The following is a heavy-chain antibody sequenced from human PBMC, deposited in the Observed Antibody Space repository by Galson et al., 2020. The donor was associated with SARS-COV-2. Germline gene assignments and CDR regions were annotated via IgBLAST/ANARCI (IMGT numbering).Heavy chain of an antibody. CDR1: GFTFSSYG. CDR2: IWYDGSNK. V-gene: IGHV3-33*01. Sequence: GESLKISCAASGFTFSSYGMHWVRQAPGKGLEWVAVIWYDGSNKYYADSVKGRFTISRDNSKNTLYLQMNSLRAEDTALYYCARDRGYHINDIWYDAFDIWGQGTMVTVSS. J-gene: IGHJ3*02. D-gene: IGHD6-25*01. CDR3: ARDRGYHINDIWYDAFDI.